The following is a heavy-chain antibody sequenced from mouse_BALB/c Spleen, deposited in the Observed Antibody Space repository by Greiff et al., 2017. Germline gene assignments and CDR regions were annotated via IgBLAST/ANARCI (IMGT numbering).Heavy chain of an antibody. Sequence: QVQLKESGAELVRPGASVTLSCKASGYTFTDYEMHWVKQTPVHGLEWIGAIDPETGGTAYNQKFKGKATLTADKSSSTAYMELRSLTSEDSAVYYCTRYLYYYGYDGYAMDYWGQGTSVTVSS. CDR2: IDPETGGT. D-gene: IGHD2-2*01. CDR1: GYTFTDYE. V-gene: IGHV1-15*01. CDR3: TRYLYYYGYDGYAMDY. J-gene: IGHJ4*01.